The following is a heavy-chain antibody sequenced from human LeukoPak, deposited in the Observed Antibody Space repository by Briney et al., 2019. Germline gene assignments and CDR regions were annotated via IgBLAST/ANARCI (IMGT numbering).Heavy chain of an antibody. J-gene: IGHJ6*03. V-gene: IGHV5-51*01. CDR2: IYPGDSDT. CDR3: ARHRVEVPAARGEYYYYMDV. D-gene: IGHD2-2*01. CDR1: GYRFTSYW. Sequence: GESLRISCKGSGYRFTSYWIGWVRQMPGKGLEWMGIIYPGDSDTRYSPSFQGQVTISADKSISTAYLQWSSLKASDTAMYYCARHRVEVPAARGEYYYYMDVWGKGTTVTVSS.